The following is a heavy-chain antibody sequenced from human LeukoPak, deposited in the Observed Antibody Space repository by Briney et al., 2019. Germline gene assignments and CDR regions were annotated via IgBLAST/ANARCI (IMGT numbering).Heavy chain of an antibody. CDR3: ARVGGDHFYAIDY. CDR1: GYTFTGYY. CDR2: INPNSGGT. D-gene: IGHD4-17*01. Sequence: WASVKVSCKASGYTFTGYYMHWVRQAPGQGLEWMGWINPNSGGTNYAQKFQGRVTMTRDTSISTAYMELSRLRSDDTAVYYCARVGGDHFYAIDYWGQGTLVTVSS. V-gene: IGHV1-2*02. J-gene: IGHJ4*02.